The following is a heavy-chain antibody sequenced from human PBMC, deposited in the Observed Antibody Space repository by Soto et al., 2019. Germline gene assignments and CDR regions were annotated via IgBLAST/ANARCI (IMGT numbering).Heavy chain of an antibody. D-gene: IGHD2-2*01. CDR2: IYYSGST. CDR1: GGSFSGYY. V-gene: IGHV4-39*01. J-gene: IGHJ6*02. Sequence: SETLSLTCAVYGGSFSGYYWGWIRQPPGKGLEWIGSIYYSGSTYHNPSLKSRVTISVDTSKNQFSLKLSSVTAADTAVYYCARHWGTNYYYGMDVWGQGTTVTVSS. CDR3: ARHWGTNYYYGMDV.